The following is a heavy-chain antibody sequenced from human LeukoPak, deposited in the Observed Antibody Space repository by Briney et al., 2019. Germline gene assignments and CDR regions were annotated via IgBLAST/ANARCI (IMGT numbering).Heavy chain of an antibody. Sequence: ASVKVSCKASGYTFTSYAISWVRQAPGQGLEWMGWISGHNGNTNYAHKFQGRVTMTTDTSTSTAYMELRSLRTDDTAVYYCARLTVVMVYSIQENWLDPWGQGTLVTVSS. CDR2: ISGHNGNT. J-gene: IGHJ5*02. CDR3: ARLTVVMVYSIQENWLDP. CDR1: GYTFTSYA. D-gene: IGHD2-8*01. V-gene: IGHV1-18*01.